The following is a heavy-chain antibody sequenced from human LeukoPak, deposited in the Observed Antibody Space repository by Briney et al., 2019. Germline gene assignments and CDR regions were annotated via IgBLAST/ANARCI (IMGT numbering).Heavy chain of an antibody. D-gene: IGHD2-2*01. CDR3: ARDLCSVEPAAPCYYFDY. CDR2: SSAYNENT. V-gene: IGHV1-18*01. J-gene: IGHJ4*02. CDR1: GYTLSRYG. Sequence: ASVKVFCKASGYTLSRYGISWVRQAPGQGLEWMGWSSAYNENTNSALKVQGRVTMTTDTSTSTAYMELRSLRSDDTAVYYCARDLCSVEPAAPCYYFDYWGQGTLVTVSS.